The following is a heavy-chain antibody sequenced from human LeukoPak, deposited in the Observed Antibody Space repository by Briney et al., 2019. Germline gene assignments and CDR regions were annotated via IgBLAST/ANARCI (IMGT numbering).Heavy chain of an antibody. Sequence: GGALRLSCTASGFNFRSAWMSWARQAPGKGLEGVSAISGSGGSTYYADSVKGRFTISRDNSKNTLYLQMNSLRAEDTAVCYCAKFSPYDSETYWGQGTLVTVSS. D-gene: IGHD5-12*01. V-gene: IGHV3-23*01. CDR2: ISGSGGST. J-gene: IGHJ4*02. CDR3: AKFSPYDSETY. CDR1: GFNFRSAW.